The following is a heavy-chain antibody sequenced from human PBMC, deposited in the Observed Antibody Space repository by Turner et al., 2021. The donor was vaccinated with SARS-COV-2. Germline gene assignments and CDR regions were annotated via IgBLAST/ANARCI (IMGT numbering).Heavy chain of an antibody. CDR2: ISGYNDNI. V-gene: IGHV1-18*04. Sequence: QVYLVQSGPEVKKPGASVKVSCKASGYPFTSYAISWVRQAPGHGLEWMGMISGYNDNIMYEQNFQGRATMTKDASTNTAFMELRSLRSDDTAVYFCARVDSSWSDGLDWFDPWGQGTLVTVSS. CDR3: ARVDSSWSDGLDWFDP. J-gene: IGHJ5*02. CDR1: GYPFTSYA. D-gene: IGHD6-13*01.